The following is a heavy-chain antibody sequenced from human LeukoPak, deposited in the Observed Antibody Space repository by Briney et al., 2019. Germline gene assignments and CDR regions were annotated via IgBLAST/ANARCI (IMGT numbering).Heavy chain of an antibody. V-gene: IGHV4-39*01. D-gene: IGHD1-26*01. CDR2: IYYTGST. Sequence: SPSETLSLTCTVSGGSISSSSYSWGWIRQPPGKGLEWIGNIYYTGSTYYSPSLQSRVTISVDTSKNQFYLKLSSVTAADTAVYYCGRQLVGATAYYFDYWGQGTQVTVSS. CDR1: GGSISSSSYS. J-gene: IGHJ4*02. CDR3: GRQLVGATAYYFDY.